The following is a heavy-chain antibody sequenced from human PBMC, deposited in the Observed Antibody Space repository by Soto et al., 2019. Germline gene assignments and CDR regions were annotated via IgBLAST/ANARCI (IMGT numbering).Heavy chain of an antibody. J-gene: IGHJ3*02. CDR1: GGSIMSDGYS. V-gene: IGHV4-30-2*01. Sequence: TLSLTCAVCGGSIMSDGYSWSWTRQPPGKGLQWIGHIYEGGNTYYTPSLESRVAISTDKSKNQFSLRLSSVTAADTAVYYCVRRSPEDAFDIWGQGTMVT. CDR2: IYEGGNT. CDR3: VRRSPEDAFDI.